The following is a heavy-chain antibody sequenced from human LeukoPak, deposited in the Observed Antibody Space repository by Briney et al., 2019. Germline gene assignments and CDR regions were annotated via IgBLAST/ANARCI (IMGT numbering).Heavy chain of an antibody. CDR3: AGVLEWLLPGSRGWFDP. D-gene: IGHD3-3*01. CDR2: IIPIFGTA. V-gene: IGHV1-69*13. J-gene: IGHJ5*02. CDR1: GGTFSSYA. Sequence: SVTVSCKASGGTFSSYAISWVRQAPGQGLEWMGGIIPIFGTANYAQKFQGRVTITADESTSTAYMELSSLRSEDTAVYYCAGVLEWLLPGSRGWFDPWGQGTLATVSS.